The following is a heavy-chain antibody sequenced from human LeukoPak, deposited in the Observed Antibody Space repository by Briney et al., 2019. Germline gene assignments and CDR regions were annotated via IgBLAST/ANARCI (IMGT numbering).Heavy chain of an antibody. D-gene: IGHD4-11*01. Sequence: SVKGRFTISRDNSKNTLYLQMNNPRADDTAVDYCARARAPLTTISSFDIWGQGTMVTVSS. V-gene: IGHV3-30*01. CDR3: ARARAPLTTISSFDI. J-gene: IGHJ3*02.